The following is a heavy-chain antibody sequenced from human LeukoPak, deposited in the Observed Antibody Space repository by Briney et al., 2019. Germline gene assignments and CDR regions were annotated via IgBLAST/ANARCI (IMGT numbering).Heavy chain of an antibody. CDR2: IKQDGSEE. V-gene: IGHV3-7*01. Sequence: GGSLRLSCAASGFTFSSYCMSGVRQAPGKGLEWVANIKQDGSEEYYVGSVKGRFTISRDNAENSLYLQMNSLTAEDTAVYYCARLLSNYYYYYMDVWGKGTTVTVSS. CDR3: ARLLSNYYYYYMDV. CDR1: GFTFSSYC. D-gene: IGHD2/OR15-2a*01. J-gene: IGHJ6*03.